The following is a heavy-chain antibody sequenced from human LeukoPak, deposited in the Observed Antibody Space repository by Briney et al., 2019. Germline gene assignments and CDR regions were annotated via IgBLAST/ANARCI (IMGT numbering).Heavy chain of an antibody. CDR1: GYTFIDHY. CDR2: INSNSGAT. J-gene: IGHJ6*03. Sequence: GASVTVSCEASGYTFIDHYFHWVRQAPGQGLEWMGWINSNSGATRYAQKFQGRVALTRDRSIDTAYMELSSLRSDDTAVYYCARDLVIGISGGFYSYMDVWGKGTTVTVSS. CDR3: ARDLVIGISGGFYSYMDV. D-gene: IGHD2/OR15-2a*01. V-gene: IGHV1-2*02.